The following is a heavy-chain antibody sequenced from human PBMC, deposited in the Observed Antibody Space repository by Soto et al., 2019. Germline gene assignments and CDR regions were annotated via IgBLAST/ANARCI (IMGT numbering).Heavy chain of an antibody. J-gene: IGHJ6*03. CDR3: ARAASESCSGGSCYYYYYMDV. D-gene: IGHD2-15*01. CDR2: IYYSGST. Sequence: QVQLQESGLGLVKPSQTLSLTCTVSGGSISSGGYYWSWIRQHPGKGLEWIGYIYYSGSTYYNPSLKSRVTISVDTSKNQFSLKLSSVTAADTAVYYCARAASESCSGGSCYYYYYMDVWGKGTTVTVSS. CDR1: GGSISSGGYY. V-gene: IGHV4-31*03.